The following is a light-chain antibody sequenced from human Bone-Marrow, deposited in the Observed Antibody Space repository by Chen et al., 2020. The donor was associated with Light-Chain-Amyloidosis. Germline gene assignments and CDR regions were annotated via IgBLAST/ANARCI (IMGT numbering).Light chain of an antibody. CDR2: EVT. V-gene: IGLV2-14*01. Sequence: QSALTPPASVSGSPGQSITISCTGTSSDVGGDNHVSWYQQHPDKAPKLMFYEVTNRPSWVPDRFSGSKSDNTASLTISGLQTEDEADYFCSSYTITNTLVFGSGTRVTVL. J-gene: IGLJ1*01. CDR3: SSYTITNTLV. CDR1: SSDVGGDNH.